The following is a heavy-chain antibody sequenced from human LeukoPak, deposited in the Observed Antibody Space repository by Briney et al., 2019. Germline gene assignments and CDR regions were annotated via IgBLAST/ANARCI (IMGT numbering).Heavy chain of an antibody. CDR3: ARGVRYYDYVSGSYRAPFDY. CDR1: GGSFSGYY. D-gene: IGHD3-16*02. Sequence: PSETLSLTCAVYGGSFSGYYWSWIRQPPGKGLEWIGEINHSGSTNYNPSLKSRVTISVDTSKNQFSLKLSSVTAADTAVYYCARGVRYYDYVSGSYRAPFDYWGQGTLVTVSS. V-gene: IGHV4-34*01. CDR2: INHSGST. J-gene: IGHJ4*02.